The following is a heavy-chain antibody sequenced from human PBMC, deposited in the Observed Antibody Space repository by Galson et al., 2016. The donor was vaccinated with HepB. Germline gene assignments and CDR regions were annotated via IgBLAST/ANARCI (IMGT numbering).Heavy chain of an antibody. D-gene: IGHD2/OR15-2a*01. Sequence: SLRLSCAASGFTFSSYPIHWVRQAPGKGLEWVAVISYDGSNQYYADSVKGRFTISRDNAKNSVYLQMNSLRADDTAVYYCAREFGTTLDYWGQGTLVTVSS. CDR1: GFTFSSYP. V-gene: IGHV3-30-3*01. J-gene: IGHJ4*02. CDR3: AREFGTTLDY. CDR2: ISYDGSNQ.